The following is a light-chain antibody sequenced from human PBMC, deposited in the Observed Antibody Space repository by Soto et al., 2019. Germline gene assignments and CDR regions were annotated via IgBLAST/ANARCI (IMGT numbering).Light chain of an antibody. CDR3: QQYGSSPIT. CDR2: GAS. J-gene: IGKJ5*01. CDR1: QSVSSSY. Sequence: EIVLTQSPGTLSLSPGERATLSCRASQSVSSSYLTWYQQKPGQAPRLLIYGASSRATGIPDRFSGSGSGTDFTLTISRLEPGDFALYYCQQYGSSPITFGQGTRLEI. V-gene: IGKV3-20*01.